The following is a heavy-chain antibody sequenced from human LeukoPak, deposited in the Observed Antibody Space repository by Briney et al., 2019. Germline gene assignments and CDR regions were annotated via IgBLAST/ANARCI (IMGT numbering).Heavy chain of an antibody. CDR1: GFTFSSYS. J-gene: IGHJ4*02. D-gene: IGHD2-2*01. CDR3: AKGGCSSTSCPSPDFDY. Sequence: GGSLRLSCAASGFTFSSYSMNWARQAPGKGLEWVSSISSSSSYIYYADSVKGRFTISRDNAKNSLYLQMNSLRAEDTAVYYCAKGGCSSTSCPSPDFDYWGQGTLVTVSS. V-gene: IGHV3-21*01. CDR2: ISSSSSYI.